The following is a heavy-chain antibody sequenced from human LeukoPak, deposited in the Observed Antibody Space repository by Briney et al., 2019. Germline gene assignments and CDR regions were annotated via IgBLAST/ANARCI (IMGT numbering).Heavy chain of an antibody. CDR2: IWSDGSIE. Sequence: GGSLRLSCAASGFTFSSYGMHWVRQAPGEGLEWVAVIWSDGSIEYYADSVKGRFTISRDNSKNTLYLQMNSLRAEDTAMYYWARDRGGTGSNFDYWGQGTLVTVSS. CDR3: ARDRGGTGSNFDY. V-gene: IGHV3-33*01. CDR1: GFTFSSYG. D-gene: IGHD3-10*01. J-gene: IGHJ4*02.